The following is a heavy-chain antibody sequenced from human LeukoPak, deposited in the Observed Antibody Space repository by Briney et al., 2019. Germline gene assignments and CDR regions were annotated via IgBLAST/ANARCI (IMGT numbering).Heavy chain of an antibody. CDR3: ARITYYYDSSGYNEYSQH. Sequence: PGGSLRLSCAASGFSLSSYATHWVRQAPGKGLEWVAVISYDGRESYYADSVKGRFTISRDNAKNSLYLQMNSLRAEDTAVYYCARITYYYDSSGYNEYSQHWGQGTLVTVSS. V-gene: IGHV3-30*04. J-gene: IGHJ1*01. CDR2: ISYDGRES. D-gene: IGHD3-22*01. CDR1: GFSLSSYA.